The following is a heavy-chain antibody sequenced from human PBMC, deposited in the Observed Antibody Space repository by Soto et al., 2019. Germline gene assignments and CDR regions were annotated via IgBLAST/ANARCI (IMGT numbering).Heavy chain of an antibody. CDR3: VRAVVQAGTHNWFDP. CDR2: TYYRSKWYN. D-gene: IGHD2-2*01. J-gene: IGHJ5*02. Sequence: PSQTLSVTCFISWVSFSSNIAGCNWSRQSPSRGLEWLGRTYYRSKWYNEYAVFVKSRIIINADTSKNQFSLQLNSVTPEDTAVYYCVRAVVQAGTHNWFDPWGQGALVTVSS. V-gene: IGHV6-1*01. CDR1: WVSFSSNIAG.